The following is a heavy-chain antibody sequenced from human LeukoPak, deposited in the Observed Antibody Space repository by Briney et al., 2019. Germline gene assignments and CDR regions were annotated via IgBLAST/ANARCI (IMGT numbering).Heavy chain of an antibody. CDR1: GFPTSKHW. CDR3: GREWAVDF. Sequence: GSLPLSFAAPGFPTSKHWMTWVRPAPGKGLECVAIIKQDGSEKYYVNSVKGRFTISRDNAKNSLYLQMNSLRVEDTAVYYCGREWAVDFWGQGTLVTVSS. V-gene: IGHV3-7*01. CDR2: IKQDGSEK. J-gene: IGHJ4*02.